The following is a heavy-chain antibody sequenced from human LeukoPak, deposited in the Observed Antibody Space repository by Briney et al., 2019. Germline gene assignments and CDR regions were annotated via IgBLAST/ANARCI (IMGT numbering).Heavy chain of an antibody. CDR2: INHSGST. CDR1: GGSFSGYY. D-gene: IGHD3-22*01. Sequence: SETLSLTCAVYGGSFSGYYLSWIRQPPGKGLEWIGEINHSGSTNYNPSLKSRVTISVDTSKNQFSLKLSSVTAADTAVYYCAGLFRYYYDSSGYYWGQGTLVTVSS. V-gene: IGHV4-34*01. J-gene: IGHJ4*02. CDR3: AGLFRYYYDSSGYY.